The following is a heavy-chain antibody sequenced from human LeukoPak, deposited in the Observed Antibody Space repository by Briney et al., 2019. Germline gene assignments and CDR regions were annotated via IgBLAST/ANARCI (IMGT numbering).Heavy chain of an antibody. CDR3: ARVSPSGLA. J-gene: IGHJ5*02. D-gene: IGHD3-10*01. CDR1: GFTFRSYS. V-gene: IGHV3-21*01. Sequence: GGPLRLSCTASGFTFRSYSMNGVRQAPGKGLEWVSSISSSSSYIYYADSVKGRFTISRDDAKTSLYLQMNSLRAEDRAVYYCARVSPSGLAWGQGTLVTVSS. CDR2: ISSSSSYI.